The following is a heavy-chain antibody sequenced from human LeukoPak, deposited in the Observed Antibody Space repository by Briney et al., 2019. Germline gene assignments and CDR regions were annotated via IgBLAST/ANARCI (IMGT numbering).Heavy chain of an antibody. CDR2: IRYDGSNK. J-gene: IGHJ3*02. CDR1: GFTFSSYG. V-gene: IGHV3-30*02. Sequence: PGGSLRLSCAASGFTFSSYGMHWVRQAPGKGLEWVAFIRYDGSNKYYADSVKGRFTISRDNSKNTLYLQMNSLRAEDTAVYYCAKLRYSSSWPDAFDIWGQGTMVTVSS. D-gene: IGHD6-13*01. CDR3: AKLRYSSSWPDAFDI.